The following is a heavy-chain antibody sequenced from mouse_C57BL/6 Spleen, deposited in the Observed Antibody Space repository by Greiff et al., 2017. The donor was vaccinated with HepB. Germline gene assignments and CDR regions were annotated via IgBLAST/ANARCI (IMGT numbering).Heavy chain of an antibody. J-gene: IGHJ3*01. V-gene: IGHV1-82*01. CDR2: IYPGDGDT. D-gene: IGHD2-5*01. CDR3: ARDSNYGGFAY. CDR1: GYAFSSSW. Sequence: VKLQESGPELVKPGASVKISCKASGYAFSSSWMNWVKQRPGKGLEWIGRIYPGDGDTNYNGKFKGKATLTADKSSSTAYMQLSSLTSEDSAVYFCARDSNYGGFAYWGQGTLVTVSA.